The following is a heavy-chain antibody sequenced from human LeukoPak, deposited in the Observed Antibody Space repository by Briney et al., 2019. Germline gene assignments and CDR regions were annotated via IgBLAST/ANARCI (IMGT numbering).Heavy chain of an antibody. CDR1: GYNFTNFW. Sequence: GESLKISCKGSGYNFTNFWIGWVRQMPGEGLEGMGIIYPNDSDTTYSPSFQGQVTFSADKSISTAYLQWSSLKAADTAMYYCARSYSNKDWFDPWGQGTLVTVSS. V-gene: IGHV5-51*01. CDR2: IYPNDSDT. D-gene: IGHD4-11*01. J-gene: IGHJ5*02. CDR3: ARSYSNKDWFDP.